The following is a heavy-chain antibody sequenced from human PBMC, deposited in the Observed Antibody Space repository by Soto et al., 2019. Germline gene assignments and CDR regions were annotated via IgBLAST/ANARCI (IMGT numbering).Heavy chain of an antibody. Sequence: EVQLVESGGGLVQPEGSLRLSCAASGFSITNTWMHWVRQAPGKGLEWVGRVKSKADGGTADYAAPVKGRFTVSRDDSKITQYLQMNSLKVEDTAVYYCNSYPDFWGGHTPLWGQGTLVTVSS. V-gene: IGHV3-15*07. CDR1: GFSITNTW. CDR3: NSYPDFWGGHTPL. D-gene: IGHD3-3*01. CDR2: VKSKADGGTA. J-gene: IGHJ4*02.